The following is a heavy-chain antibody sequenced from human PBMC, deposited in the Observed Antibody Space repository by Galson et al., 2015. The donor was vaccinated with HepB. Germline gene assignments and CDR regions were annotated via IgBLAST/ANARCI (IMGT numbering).Heavy chain of an antibody. CDR1: GFTFSSYA. CDR2: ISYHGSNK. J-gene: IGHJ4*02. CDR3: ARDSSYWYREPFDY. V-gene: IGHV3-30-3*01. D-gene: IGHD6-13*01. Sequence: SLRLSCAASGFTFSSYAMHWVRQAPGKGLEWVAVISYHGSNKYYADSVKGRFTISRDSSKSTLYLQMNSLRAEDTAVYYCARDSSYWYREPFDYWGQGTLVTVSS.